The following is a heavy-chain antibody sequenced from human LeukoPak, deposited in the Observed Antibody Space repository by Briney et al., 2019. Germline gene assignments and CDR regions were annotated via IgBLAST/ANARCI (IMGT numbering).Heavy chain of an antibody. J-gene: IGHJ4*02. CDR3: ARDGPYGGHDY. Sequence: ASVKVSCKASGYTFTSYDINWVRQATGQGLEWMGRIIPILGIANYAQKFQGRVTITADKSTSTAYMELSSLRSEDTAVYYCARDGPYGGHDYWGQGTLVTVSS. V-gene: IGHV1-69*04. CDR2: IIPILGIA. CDR1: GYTFTSYD. D-gene: IGHD4/OR15-4a*01.